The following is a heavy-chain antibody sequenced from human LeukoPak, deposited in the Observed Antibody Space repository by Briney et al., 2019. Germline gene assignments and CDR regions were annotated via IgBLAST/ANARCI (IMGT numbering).Heavy chain of an antibody. CDR1: GYTFTSYA. CDR2: INAGNGNT. Sequence: ASVKVSCTASGYTFTSYAMHWVRQAPGQRLEWMGWINAGNGNTKYSQKFQSRVTITRDTSASTAYMELSSLRSEDTAVYYCARVPGPHYYDSSGPGAFDIWGQGTMVTVSS. J-gene: IGHJ3*02. CDR3: ARVPGPHYYDSSGPGAFDI. D-gene: IGHD3-22*01. V-gene: IGHV1-3*01.